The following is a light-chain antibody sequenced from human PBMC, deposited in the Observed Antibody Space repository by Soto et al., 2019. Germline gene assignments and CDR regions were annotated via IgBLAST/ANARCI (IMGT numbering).Light chain of an antibody. Sequence: DIQMTQSPSSLSASVGDRVTITCQASQSISSYLNWYQQKPGKAPKLLIYAASSLQSGVPSRFXGSGSGTDFTLTISSLQPEDFATYYCQQSYSTLPLTFGGGTKVEIK. CDR1: QSISSY. CDR3: QQSYSTLPLT. CDR2: AAS. V-gene: IGKV1-39*01. J-gene: IGKJ4*01.